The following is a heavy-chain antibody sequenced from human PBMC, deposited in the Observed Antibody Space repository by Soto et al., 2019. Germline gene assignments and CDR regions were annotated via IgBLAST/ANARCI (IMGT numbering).Heavy chain of an antibody. CDR1: GGSFSGYY. CDR3: ARGRGDFWSGYYYYYGMDV. Sequence: SETLSLTCAVYGGSFSGYYWSWIRQPPGKGLEWIGEINHSGSTNYNPSLKSRVTISVDTSKNQFSLKLSSVTAADTAVYYCARGRGDFWSGYYYYYGMDVWGQGTTVTVSS. V-gene: IGHV4-34*01. CDR2: INHSGST. J-gene: IGHJ6*02. D-gene: IGHD3-3*01.